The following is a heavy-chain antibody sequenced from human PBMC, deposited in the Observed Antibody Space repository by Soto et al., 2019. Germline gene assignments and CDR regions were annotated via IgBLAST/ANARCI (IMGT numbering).Heavy chain of an antibody. CDR2: VYYSGST. D-gene: IGHD3-22*01. Sequence: PSETLSLTCTVSGGSGNSGSYYWSWIRKPPGKGLEWIGYVYYSGSTNYNPSLAGRVTISVETSKNQFSMKMTSVTAADTAVYYCARSYYDSLGFTVGPWGQGTLVTVSS. CDR1: GGSGNSGSYY. V-gene: IGHV4-61*01. CDR3: ARSYYDSLGFTVGP. J-gene: IGHJ5*02.